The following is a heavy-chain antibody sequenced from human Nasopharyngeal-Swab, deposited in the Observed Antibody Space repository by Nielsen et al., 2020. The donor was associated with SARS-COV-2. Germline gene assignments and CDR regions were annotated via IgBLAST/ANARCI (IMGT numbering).Heavy chain of an antibody. CDR1: GYSFINYA. Sequence: ASVKVSCKASGYSFINYAMHWVRQAPAQRLEWMGWINAGNDNTKYSQNFQGRVIITRDTPASTGYLEVSSLNSEDTAVYYCARSRWLHDIDGMDVWGQGTTVTVSS. CDR3: ARSRWLHDIDGMDV. J-gene: IGHJ6*02. CDR2: INAGNDNT. D-gene: IGHD5-12*01. V-gene: IGHV1-3*01.